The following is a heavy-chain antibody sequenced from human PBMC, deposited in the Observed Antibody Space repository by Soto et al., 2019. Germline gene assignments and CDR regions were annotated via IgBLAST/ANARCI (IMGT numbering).Heavy chain of an antibody. CDR1: GFSLSTSGMR. V-gene: IGHV2-70*04. J-gene: IGHJ4*02. CDR3: ARTIGDSSGYYLHYFDY. CDR2: IDWDDDK. D-gene: IGHD3-22*01. Sequence: SCPTLVNPTQTLTLTCTFSGFSLSTSGMRXSWIRQPPGKALEWLARIDWDDDKFYSTSLKTRLTISKDTSKNQVVLTMTNMDPVDTATYYCARTIGDSSGYYLHYFDYWGQGTLVTVSS.